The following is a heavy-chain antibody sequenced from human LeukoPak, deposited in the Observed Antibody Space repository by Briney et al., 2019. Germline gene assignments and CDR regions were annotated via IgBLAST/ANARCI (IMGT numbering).Heavy chain of an antibody. D-gene: IGHD2-15*01. J-gene: IGHJ5*02. CDR2: IYYSGST. Sequence: RPSETLSLTCTVSGGSISSYSWSWIRQPPGKGLEWIGYIYYSGSTNYNPSLKSRVTISVDTSKNQFSLKLSSVTAADTAVYYCARHQGVLGWFDPWGQGTLVTVSS. CDR3: ARHQGVLGWFDP. V-gene: IGHV4-59*08. CDR1: GGSISSYS.